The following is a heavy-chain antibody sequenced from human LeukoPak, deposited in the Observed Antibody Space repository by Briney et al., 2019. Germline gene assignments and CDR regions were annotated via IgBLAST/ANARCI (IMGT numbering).Heavy chain of an antibody. CDR3: GRDALVGYFSYYYMDV. CDR1: GGSISSHY. Sequence: PSETLSLTCSVSGGSISSHYWTWIRQSPVKGLEWIGDISNSGSTSYNPSLKSRVTISIDTSKNQFSLKLSSVTAADTAVYYCGRDALVGYFSYYYMDVWGKGTTVTVSS. J-gene: IGHJ6*03. CDR2: ISNSGST. V-gene: IGHV4-59*11. D-gene: IGHD2-15*01.